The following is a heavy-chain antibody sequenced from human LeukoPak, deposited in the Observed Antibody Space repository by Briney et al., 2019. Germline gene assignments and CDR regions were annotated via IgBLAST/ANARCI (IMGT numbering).Heavy chain of an antibody. V-gene: IGHV1-8*03. CDR1: GYAFTAYD. D-gene: IGHD1-1*01. J-gene: IGHJ4*02. CDR3: ARADWKQTFDY. Sequence: ASVKVSCQASGYAFTAYDINWVRQATGQGLEWMGWMNPNSGNTGYAQKFQDRVIITRNTSIITAYMELSSLTSEDTAVYYCARADWKQTFDYWGQGTLVTVSS. CDR2: MNPNSGNT.